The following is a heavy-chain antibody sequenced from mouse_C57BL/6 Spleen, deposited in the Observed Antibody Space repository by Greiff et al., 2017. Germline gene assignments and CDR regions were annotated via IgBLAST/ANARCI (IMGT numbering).Heavy chain of an antibody. CDR2: IYPGSGST. J-gene: IGHJ4*01. CDR3: ARPLDLLYYAMDY. D-gene: IGHD2-1*01. CDR1: GYTFTRYW. Sequence: VQLQQPGAELVKPGASVKMSCKASGYTFTRYWITWVKQRPGQGLEWIGDIYPGSGSTNYNEKFKSKATLTVDTSSSTAYMQLSSLTSEDSAVYDCARPLDLLYYAMDYWGQGTSVTVSS. V-gene: IGHV1-55*01.